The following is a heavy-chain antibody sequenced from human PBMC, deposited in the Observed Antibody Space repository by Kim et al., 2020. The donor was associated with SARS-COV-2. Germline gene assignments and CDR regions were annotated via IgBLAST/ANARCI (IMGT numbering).Heavy chain of an antibody. CDR3: ASSLLAAALSVGAFDI. V-gene: IGHV4-4*09. D-gene: IGHD6-13*01. Sequence: SLKSRVTISVDTSKNQFSLKLSSVTAADTAVYYCASSLLAAALSVGAFDIWGQGTMVTVSS. J-gene: IGHJ3*02.